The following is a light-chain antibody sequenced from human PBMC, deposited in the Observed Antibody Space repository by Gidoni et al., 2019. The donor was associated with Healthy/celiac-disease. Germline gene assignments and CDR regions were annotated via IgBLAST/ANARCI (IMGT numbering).Light chain of an antibody. CDR2: EVS. V-gene: IGLV2-23*02. CDR3: CSYAGSSTLV. CDR1: RSDVGSYNL. Sequence: QSALTEPASVSGSPGPSITISCPGTRSDVGSYNLVAWYQQHPGKAPQLMSSEVSKRPSGVSNRFSGSKSGNTASRTTSGLQAEDEADYYCCSYAGSSTLVFGGGTKLTGL. J-gene: IGLJ3*02.